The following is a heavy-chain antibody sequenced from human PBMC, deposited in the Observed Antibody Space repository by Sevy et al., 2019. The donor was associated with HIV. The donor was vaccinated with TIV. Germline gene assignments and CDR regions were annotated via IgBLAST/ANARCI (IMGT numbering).Heavy chain of an antibody. D-gene: IGHD6-6*01. V-gene: IGHV4-59*01. Sequence: SETLSLTCTVSAGSISSYYWTWIRQSPGKGLEWIGNIYYRGRTNYNPSLKSRVTISVDTSKNQFSLKLSSVTAANTAVYYCATSIAARIYWSFDLWGRGALVTVSS. J-gene: IGHJ2*01. CDR1: AGSISSYY. CDR3: ATSIAARIYWSFDL. CDR2: IYYRGRT.